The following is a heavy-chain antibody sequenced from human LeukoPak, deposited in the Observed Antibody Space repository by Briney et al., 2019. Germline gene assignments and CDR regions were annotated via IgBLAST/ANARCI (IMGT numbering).Heavy chain of an antibody. CDR2: IKHDGSEK. D-gene: IGHD4-17*01. J-gene: IGHJ4*02. CDR1: GFTFSSSW. CDR3: ARLRFYGDYSFDY. Sequence: GGSLRLSCVASGFTFSSSWMSWVRQAPGKGLEWVANIKHDGSEKHYVDSVEGRFTISRDNAKNSLYLQMNSLRAEDTAVYYCARLRFYGDYSFDYWGQGTLVTVSS. V-gene: IGHV3-7*01.